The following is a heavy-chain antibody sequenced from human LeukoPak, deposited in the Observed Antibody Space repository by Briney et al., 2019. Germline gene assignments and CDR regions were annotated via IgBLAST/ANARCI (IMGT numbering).Heavy chain of an antibody. CDR2: IYYSGST. Sequence: PSETLSLTCTVSGGSINIDNWWSWVRQPPGKGLEWIGYIYYSGSTNYNPSLKSRVTISVDTSKNQFSLKLSSVTAADTAVYYCASVFSQPGIAVAGTEGWFDPWGQGTLVTVSS. V-gene: IGHV4-4*02. D-gene: IGHD6-19*01. CDR3: ASVFSQPGIAVAGTEGWFDP. J-gene: IGHJ5*02. CDR1: GGSINIDNW.